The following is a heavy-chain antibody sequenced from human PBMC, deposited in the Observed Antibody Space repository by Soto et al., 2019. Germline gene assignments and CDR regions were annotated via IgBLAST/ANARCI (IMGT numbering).Heavy chain of an antibody. D-gene: IGHD1-20*01. CDR3: ASLTYTPARRGYNWPRARGGFPY. Sequence: QVQLQESGPGRVKPSGTLSLTCAVSGGSRTSSNWWSWVRQPPGKGLEWIGETYHSGSTNYNPSLKSRVTISGDKSKNQFSLKLSSVTAADTAVYYCASLTYTPARRGYNWPRARGGFPYWGQGTLVTVSS. J-gene: IGHJ4*02. CDR1: GGSRTSSNW. V-gene: IGHV4-4*02. CDR2: TYHSGST.